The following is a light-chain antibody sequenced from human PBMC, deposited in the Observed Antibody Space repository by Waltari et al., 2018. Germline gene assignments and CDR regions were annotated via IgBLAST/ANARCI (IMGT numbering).Light chain of an antibody. J-gene: IGLJ3*02. V-gene: IGLV6-57*03. CDR1: SGRIDSDN. Sequence: NFMLTQPHSVSESPGKKITISCTRSSGRIDSDNEQWYQQRPCIAPSSIIYEDKKRPSGVPDRFSGSIDSSSNSASLTISGLKTEDEADYYCQSFDSTNPWVFGGGTKLTVL. CDR2: EDK. CDR3: QSFDSTNPWV.